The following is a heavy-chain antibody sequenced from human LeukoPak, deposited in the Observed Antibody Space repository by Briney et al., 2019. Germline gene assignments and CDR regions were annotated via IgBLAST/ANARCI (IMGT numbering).Heavy chain of an antibody. V-gene: IGHV3-23*01. CDR1: GFTFINYA. D-gene: IGHD1-26*01. Sequence: PGGSLRLSCAASGFTFINYAMSWVRQAPGKGLEWVSTISGSGGSTYYADSVKGRFTISRDGSKNMLYLQMNSLRAEDTAVYYCAKSALRVIVGATPRYYSDYWGQGTLITVCS. CDR2: ISGSGGST. J-gene: IGHJ4*02. CDR3: AKSALRVIVGATPRYYSDY.